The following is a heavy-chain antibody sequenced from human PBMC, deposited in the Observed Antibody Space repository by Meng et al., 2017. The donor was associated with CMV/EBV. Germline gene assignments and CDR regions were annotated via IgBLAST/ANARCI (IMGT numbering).Heavy chain of an antibody. CDR3: AKDTWIQLWPTH. Sequence: AASGFTFSSYAMSWVRQAPGKGLEWVSAISGSGGSTYYADYVKGRFTISRDNSKNTLYLQMNSLRAEDTAVYYCAKDTWIQLWPTHWGQGTLVTVSS. CDR2: ISGSGGST. V-gene: IGHV3-23*01. J-gene: IGHJ4*02. CDR1: GFTFSSYA. D-gene: IGHD5-18*01.